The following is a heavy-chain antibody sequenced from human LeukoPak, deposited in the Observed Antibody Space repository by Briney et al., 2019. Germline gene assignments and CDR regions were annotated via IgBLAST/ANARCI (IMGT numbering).Heavy chain of an antibody. CDR1: GFTLSSYG. Sequence: GGSLRLSCAASGFTLSSYGMSWVRQAPGKGLEWVANIKQGGSEKYYGDFVKGLFTLSRENDKNSLYLQMNSLRAEDTVVYYCARAPTSYDFWSGYYGHSETGYYFDYWGQGTPVTVYS. CDR2: IKQGGSEK. D-gene: IGHD3-3*01. CDR3: ARAPTSYDFWSGYYGHSETGYYFDY. J-gene: IGHJ4*02. V-gene: IGHV3-7*01.